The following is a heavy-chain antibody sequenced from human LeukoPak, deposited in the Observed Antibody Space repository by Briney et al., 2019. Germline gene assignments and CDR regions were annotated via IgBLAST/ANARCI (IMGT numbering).Heavy chain of an antibody. CDR2: ISSSSSYI. Sequence: MSGGSLRLSCAASGFTFSSYSMNWVRQAPGKGLEWVSSISSSSSYIYYADSVKGRFTISRDNAKNSLYLQMNSLRAEDTAVYYCARDNSNAFDIWGQGTMVTVSS. CDR1: GFTFSSYS. CDR3: ARDNSNAFDI. J-gene: IGHJ3*02. D-gene: IGHD2/OR15-2a*01. V-gene: IGHV3-21*01.